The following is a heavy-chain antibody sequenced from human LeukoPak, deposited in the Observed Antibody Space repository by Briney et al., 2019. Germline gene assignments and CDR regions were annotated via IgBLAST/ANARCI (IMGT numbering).Heavy chain of an antibody. V-gene: IGHV3-23*01. Sequence: GGSLRLSCAASGFTFRSYAMSWVRRAPGRGLDWVSAISGSGGSTYYADSVKGRFTISRDNSKNTLYLQMNSLRAEDTAVYYCAKEPGIAAAGPHDYWGQGTLVTVSS. CDR1: GFTFRSYA. CDR3: AKEPGIAAAGPHDY. J-gene: IGHJ4*02. CDR2: ISGSGGST. D-gene: IGHD6-13*01.